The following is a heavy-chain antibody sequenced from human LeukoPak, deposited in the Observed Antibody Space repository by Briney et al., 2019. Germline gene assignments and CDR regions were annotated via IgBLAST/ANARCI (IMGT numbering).Heavy chain of an antibody. CDR2: IYYSGST. J-gene: IGHJ4*02. CDR1: GGSISSSSYY. D-gene: IGHD1-1*01. V-gene: IGHV4-39*07. Sequence: SETLSLTCTVSGGSISSSSYYWGWIRQPPGKGLEWIGSIYYSGSTYYNPSLKSRVTISVDTSKNQFSLKLTSVTADDTAVYYCARISDWNDFDYWGQGTLVTVSS. CDR3: ARISDWNDFDY.